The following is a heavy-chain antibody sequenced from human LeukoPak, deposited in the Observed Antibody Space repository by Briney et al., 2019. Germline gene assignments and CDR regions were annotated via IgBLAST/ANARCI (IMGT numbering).Heavy chain of an antibody. V-gene: IGHV3-21*01. J-gene: IGHJ6*04. CDR2: ISSSSSYI. CDR1: GFTFSSYS. CDR3: AELGITMIGGV. D-gene: IGHD3-10*02. Sequence: GGSLRLSCAASGFTFSSYSMNWVRQAPGKGLEWVSSISSSSSYIYYADSVKGRFTISRHNAKNSLYLQMNSLRAEDTAVYYCAELGITMIGGVWGKGTTVTISS.